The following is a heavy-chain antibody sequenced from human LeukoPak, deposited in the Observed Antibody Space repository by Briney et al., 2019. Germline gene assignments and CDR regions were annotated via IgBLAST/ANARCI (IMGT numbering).Heavy chain of an antibody. V-gene: IGHV1-24*01. CDR3: ATVRFGYCSGGSCYDSQFDY. J-gene: IGHJ4*02. Sequence: ASVKASCKVSGYTLTELSMHRVRQAPGKGLEWMGGFDPEDGETIYAQKFQGRVTMTEDTSTDTAYMELSSLRSEDTAVYYCATVRFGYCSGGSCYDSQFDYWGQGTLVTVSS. D-gene: IGHD2-15*01. CDR1: GYTLTELS. CDR2: FDPEDGET.